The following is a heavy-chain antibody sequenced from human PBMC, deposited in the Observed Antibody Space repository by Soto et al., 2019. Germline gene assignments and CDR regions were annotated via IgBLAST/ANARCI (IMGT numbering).Heavy chain of an antibody. Sequence: PGGSLRLSCAASGFTFSSYEMNWVRQAPGKGLEWVSYISSSGSTIYYADSVKGRFTISRDNAKNSLYLQMNSLRAEDTAVYYCARDPPQNRYCSGGSCYGIDPWGQGTLVTVSS. CDR2: ISSSGSTI. J-gene: IGHJ5*02. CDR3: ARDPPQNRYCSGGSCYGIDP. V-gene: IGHV3-48*03. D-gene: IGHD2-15*01. CDR1: GFTFSSYE.